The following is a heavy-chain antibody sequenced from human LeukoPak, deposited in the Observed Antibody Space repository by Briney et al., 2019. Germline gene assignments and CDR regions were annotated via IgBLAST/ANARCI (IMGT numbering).Heavy chain of an antibody. V-gene: IGHV4-59*01. CDR3: ARSELLWFGGVNSGFDY. J-gene: IGHJ4*02. Sequence: SETLSLTCTVSGGSISSYYWSWIRQPPGKGLEWIGYVYYSGSTNYNPSLKSRVTISVDTSKNQFSLKLTPVTAADTAVYYCARSELLWFGGVNSGFDYWGQGTLVTVSS. D-gene: IGHD3-10*01. CDR1: GGSISSYY. CDR2: VYYSGST.